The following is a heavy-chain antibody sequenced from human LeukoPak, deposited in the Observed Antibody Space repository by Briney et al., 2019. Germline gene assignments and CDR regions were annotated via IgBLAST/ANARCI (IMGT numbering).Heavy chain of an antibody. CDR2: IYTSGST. CDR1: GGSISSYY. CDR3: ARGLIGSSGYDHYYYYYYMDV. V-gene: IGHV4-4*07. J-gene: IGHJ6*03. Sequence: PSETLSLTCTVSGGSISSYYWSWIRQPAGKGLEWIGRIYTSGSTNYNPSLKSRVTMSVDTSKNQFSLKLSSVTAADTAVYYCARGLIGSSGYDHYYYYYYMDVWGKGTTVTVSS. D-gene: IGHD3-22*01.